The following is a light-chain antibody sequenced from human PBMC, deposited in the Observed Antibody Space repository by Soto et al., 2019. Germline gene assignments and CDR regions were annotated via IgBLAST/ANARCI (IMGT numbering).Light chain of an antibody. CDR1: QTVSSSY. Sequence: EVVLTQSPGTLSLSPGERATLSCRASQTVSSSYLAWYQQKPGQAPRLLIYGASGRATGIPDRFSGSGSGTDFTLTISRLEPEDFAVYYCQQYGSYRYTFGQGTKLEIK. CDR3: QQYGSYRYT. CDR2: GAS. V-gene: IGKV3-20*01. J-gene: IGKJ2*01.